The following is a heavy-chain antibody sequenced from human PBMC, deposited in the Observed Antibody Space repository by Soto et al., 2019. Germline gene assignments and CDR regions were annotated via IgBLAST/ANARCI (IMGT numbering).Heavy chain of an antibody. CDR2: IIPNFGTA. V-gene: IGHV1-69*18. CDR3: ASGGYNSGYRRADCSGY. D-gene: IGHD2-15*01. J-gene: IGHJ4*02. CDR1: GGTFSSYA. Sequence: QVQLVQSGAEVKKPGSSVKVSCKASGGTFSSYAISWVRQAPGQGLEWMGRIIPNFGTANYAQKFQGRVTITADESADTAYMELSSLRSDDTAVYFCASGGYNSGYRRADCSGYWGQGTLVTVSS.